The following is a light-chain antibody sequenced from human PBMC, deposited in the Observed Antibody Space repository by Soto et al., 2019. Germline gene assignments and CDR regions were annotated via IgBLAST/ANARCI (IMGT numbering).Light chain of an antibody. CDR2: GAT. Sequence: DSQMTQSPSSLSASVGDKVTITCRASQGVKNELGWYQQKSGKAPTRLIFGATTLHSGVPSRFSGSASGTEFSLIISGLQPEDFATYYCLQYNHYPPTFGQGTKVDIK. J-gene: IGKJ1*01. CDR3: LQYNHYPPT. V-gene: IGKV1-17*01. CDR1: QGVKNE.